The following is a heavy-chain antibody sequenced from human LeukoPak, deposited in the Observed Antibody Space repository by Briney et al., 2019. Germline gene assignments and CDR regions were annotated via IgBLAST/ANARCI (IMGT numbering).Heavy chain of an antibody. Sequence: GGSLRLSWAASGFTFSSYEMNWVRQAPGKGLEWVSYISSFGSAIYYADSVKGRFTISRDNAKNSLYLQMNSLRAEDTAAYYCARVGPNWNNFDYWGQGTLVTVSS. CDR1: GFTFSSYE. V-gene: IGHV3-48*03. D-gene: IGHD1/OR15-1a*01. CDR2: ISSFGSAI. CDR3: ARVGPNWNNFDY. J-gene: IGHJ4*02.